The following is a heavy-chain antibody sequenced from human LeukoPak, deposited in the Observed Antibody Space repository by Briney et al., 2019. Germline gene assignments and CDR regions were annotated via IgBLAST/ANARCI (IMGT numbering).Heavy chain of an antibody. V-gene: IGHV3-74*01. CDR3: TRDWRNLGYDY. CDR2: IEGDGNRI. D-gene: IGHD5-12*01. J-gene: IGHJ4*02. CDR1: GFTLSAYW. Sequence: GGSLRLSCAASGFTLSAYWMHWVRQAPGKGLMWVSRIEGDGNRITYADSVKGRFTISRDNAKNTLYLQMNSLRAEDPAVYCCTRDWRNLGYDYWGQGTLVTVSS.